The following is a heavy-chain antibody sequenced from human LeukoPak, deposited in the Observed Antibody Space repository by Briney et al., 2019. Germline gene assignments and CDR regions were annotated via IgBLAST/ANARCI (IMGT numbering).Heavy chain of an antibody. D-gene: IGHD3-10*01. CDR1: GYTFTNYA. CDR2: INPNSGGT. J-gene: IGHJ4*02. V-gene: IGHV1-2*02. Sequence: GASVKVSCKASGYTFTNYAMNWVRQAPGQGLEWMGWINPNSGGTNYAQKFQGRVTMTRDTSISTAYMELSRLRPDDTAVYYCAREEGGSGSYYSNSHDYWGQGTLVTVSS. CDR3: AREEGGSGSYYSNSHDY.